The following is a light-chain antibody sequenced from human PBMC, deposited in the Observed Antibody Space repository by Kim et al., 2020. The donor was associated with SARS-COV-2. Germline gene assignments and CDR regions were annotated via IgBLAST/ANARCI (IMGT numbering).Light chain of an antibody. CDR3: QTWVTAIRV. V-gene: IGLV4-69*01. J-gene: IGLJ2*01. CDR2: VNSDGSH. CDR1: SGHSSYA. Sequence: SVKLTCTLSSGHSSYAIAWHQQQPEKGPRYLMKVNSDGSHNKGDGIPDRFSGSSSGAERYLTISSLQSEDEADYYCQTWVTAIRVFGGGTQLTVL.